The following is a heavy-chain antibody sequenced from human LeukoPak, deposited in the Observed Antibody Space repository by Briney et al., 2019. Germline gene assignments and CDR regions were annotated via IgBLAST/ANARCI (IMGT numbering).Heavy chain of an antibody. V-gene: IGHV4-61*02. CDR1: GGSISSGSYY. CDR2: IYTSGST. D-gene: IGHD3-10*01. Sequence: PSETLSLTCTVSGGSISSGSYYWSWIRQPAGKGLEWIGRIYTSGSTNYNPSLKSRVTISVDTSKNQFSLKLSSVTAADTAVYYCARELWFGELLYRINWFDPWGQGTLVTVSS. J-gene: IGHJ5*02. CDR3: ARELWFGELLYRINWFDP.